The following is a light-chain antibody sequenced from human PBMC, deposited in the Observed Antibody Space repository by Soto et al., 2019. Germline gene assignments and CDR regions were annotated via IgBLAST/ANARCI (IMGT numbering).Light chain of an antibody. CDR1: SSDIGRYNF. V-gene: IGLV2-14*01. CDR2: DVS. J-gene: IGLJ1*01. CDR3: NSYTSTSPPYV. Sequence: QSALTQPASVSGSAGQSISISCTGTSSDIGRYNFVSWYQQRPGQAPKLLIFDVSHRPSGISDRFSGSKSGYTASLTISGLQAGDEADYYCNSYTSTSPPYVFGTG.